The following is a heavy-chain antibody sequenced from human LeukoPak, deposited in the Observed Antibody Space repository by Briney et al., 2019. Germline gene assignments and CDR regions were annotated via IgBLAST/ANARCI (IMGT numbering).Heavy chain of an antibody. Sequence: PSETLSLTCTASGGSISSSSHYWGWIRQPPGKGLEWIGSIYYSGTTAYNPSLKSRVTISVDTSKNQFSLKLSSVTAADTAVYYCVRWQSGSMFHPPWGQGTLVTVSS. CDR1: GGSISSSSHY. V-gene: IGHV4-39*01. CDR3: VRWQSGSMFHPP. J-gene: IGHJ5*02. D-gene: IGHD3-10*02. CDR2: IYYSGTT.